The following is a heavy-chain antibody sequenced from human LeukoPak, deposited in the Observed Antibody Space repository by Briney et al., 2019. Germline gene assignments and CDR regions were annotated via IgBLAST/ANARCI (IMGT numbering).Heavy chain of an antibody. Sequence: GGSLRLSCAASGFFVSNNYMSWVRQAPGKGLEWVSVIYSGGDTYYADSVKGRFTISRDNAKNSLYLQMNSLRAEDTAVYYCARDSSGWWGQGTLVTVSS. J-gene: IGHJ4*02. CDR1: GFFVSNNY. CDR3: ARDSSGW. V-gene: IGHV3-53*01. D-gene: IGHD6-19*01. CDR2: IYSGGDT.